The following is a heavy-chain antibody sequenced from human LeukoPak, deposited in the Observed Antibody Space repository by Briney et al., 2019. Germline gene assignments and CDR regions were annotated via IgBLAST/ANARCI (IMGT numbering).Heavy chain of an antibody. CDR3: ARPSGQYGSGTYYDYYFDS. CDR2: IRYDGSNK. CDR1: GFTFSRYG. D-gene: IGHD3-10*01. Sequence: PGGSLRLSCAASGFTFSRYGMHWVRQAPGKGREWVADIRYDGSNKYYADSVKGRFTISRDNSKNTLYLQMNGLRAEDTAVYYCARPSGQYGSGTYYDYYFDSWGQGTLVTVSS. J-gene: IGHJ4*02. V-gene: IGHV3-33*01.